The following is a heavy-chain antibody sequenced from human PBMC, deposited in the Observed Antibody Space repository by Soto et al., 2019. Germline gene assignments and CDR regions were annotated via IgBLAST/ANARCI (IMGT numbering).Heavy chain of an antibody. CDR2: ISSSGSTI. Sequence: PGGSLRLSCAASGFTFSDHYMSWIRQAPGKGLEWVSYISSSGSTIYYADSVKGRFTISRDNAKNSLYLQMNSLRAEDTAVYYCARAGPFKIVRFDPWGQGTLVTVSS. CDR3: ARAGPFKIVRFDP. J-gene: IGHJ5*02. V-gene: IGHV3-11*01. D-gene: IGHD1-26*01. CDR1: GFTFSDHY.